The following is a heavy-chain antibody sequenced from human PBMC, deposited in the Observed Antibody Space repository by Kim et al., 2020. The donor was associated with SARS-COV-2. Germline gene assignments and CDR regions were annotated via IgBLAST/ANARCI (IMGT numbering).Heavy chain of an antibody. D-gene: IGHD3-10*01. CDR1: GFTFSNYA. CDR3: AKGYYNSGTSLGMDV. Sequence: GGSLRLSCAASGFTFSNYAMAWVRQAPGKGLERVSTISAGGSSYYADSVKGRFTISRDNSRDTLYLQMNSLRAEDTAVYYCAKGYYNSGTSLGMDVWGQG. V-gene: IGHV3-23*01. J-gene: IGHJ6*02. CDR2: ISAGGSS.